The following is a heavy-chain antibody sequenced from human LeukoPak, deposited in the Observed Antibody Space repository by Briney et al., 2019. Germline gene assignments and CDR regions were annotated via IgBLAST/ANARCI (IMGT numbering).Heavy chain of an antibody. Sequence: PSETLSLTCAVSGASISTVGYYWGWIRQAPEKGLEWIGKVDYRGITQYDLSLKSRVIMSLDTSKNQFSLILSSVTAADTAMYYRAKYASGTMRDYWGQGTLVTVSP. CDR1: GASISTVGYY. J-gene: IGHJ4*02. V-gene: IGHV4-39*01. CDR3: AKYASGTMRDY. D-gene: IGHD3-10*01. CDR2: VDYRGIT.